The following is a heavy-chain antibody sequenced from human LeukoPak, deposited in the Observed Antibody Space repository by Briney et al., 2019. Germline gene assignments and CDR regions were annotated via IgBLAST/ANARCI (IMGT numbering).Heavy chain of an antibody. J-gene: IGHJ3*02. D-gene: IGHD6-19*01. CDR3: ACTPFIWYSSGWTDAFDI. CDR1: GLTFSSYA. CDR2: LSYDGSNK. V-gene: IGHV3-30-3*01. Sequence: SGGSLRLSCAASGLTFSSYAMHWVRQAPGKGLEWVAILSYDGSNKYYADSVKGRFIISRDNSNNTLYLQMNSLRAEDTAVYYCACTPFIWYSSGWTDAFDIWGQGTMVTVSS.